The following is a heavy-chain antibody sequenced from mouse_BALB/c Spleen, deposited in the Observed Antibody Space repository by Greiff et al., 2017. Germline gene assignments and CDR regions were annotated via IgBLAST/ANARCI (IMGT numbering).Heavy chain of an antibody. CDR3: ARGRVYYYGFDY. V-gene: IGHV1S81*02. J-gene: IGHJ2*01. CDR1: GYTFTSYW. Sequence: QVQLKQSGAELVKPGASVKLSCKASGYTFTSYWMHWVKQRPGQGLEWIGEINPSNGRTNYNEKFKSKATLTVDKSSSTAYMQLSSLTSEDSAVYYCARGRVYYYGFDYWGQGTTLTVSS. CDR2: INPSNGRT. D-gene: IGHD1-1*01.